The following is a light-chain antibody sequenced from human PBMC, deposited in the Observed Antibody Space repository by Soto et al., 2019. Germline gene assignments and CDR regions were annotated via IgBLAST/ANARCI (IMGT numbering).Light chain of an antibody. CDR2: EVT. Sequence: QSVLTQPASVSGSPGQSITISCTGTSSDVGGYNYVSWYQQPPGKGPRLMIYEVTNRPSGVSNRFSGSKSGNTASLTISGLQAEDEADYYCSSYTSSSTLVFGGGTQLTVL. CDR3: SSYTSSSTLV. J-gene: IGLJ2*01. V-gene: IGLV2-14*01. CDR1: SSDVGGYNY.